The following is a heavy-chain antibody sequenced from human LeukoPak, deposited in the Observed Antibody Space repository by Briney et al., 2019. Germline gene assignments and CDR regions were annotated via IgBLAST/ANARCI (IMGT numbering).Heavy chain of an antibody. Sequence: SETLSLTCTVSGGSISSYYWSWIRQPPGKGLEWIGYIYYSGSTNYNPSLKSRVTISVDTSKNQFSLKLSSVTAADTAVYYCARARGWVGTVVTDERMEWFDPWGQGTLVTVSS. J-gene: IGHJ5*02. CDR3: ARARGWVGTVVTDERMEWFDP. V-gene: IGHV4-59*01. CDR1: GGSISSYY. CDR2: IYYSGST. D-gene: IGHD4-23*01.